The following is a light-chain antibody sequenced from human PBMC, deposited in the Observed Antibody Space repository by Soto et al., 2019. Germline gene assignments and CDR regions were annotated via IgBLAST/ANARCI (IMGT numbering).Light chain of an antibody. CDR1: QSVSSSY. CDR3: QLYGSSPPWT. V-gene: IGKV3-20*01. Sequence: EIVLTQSPGTLSLSPGERATLSCRGIQSVSSSYLAWYQQKPGQAPRLLIYGASSRATGIPDRFSGSGSGTDFALTISRLEPEDFAVYYCQLYGSSPPWTFGQGTKVDIK. J-gene: IGKJ1*01. CDR2: GAS.